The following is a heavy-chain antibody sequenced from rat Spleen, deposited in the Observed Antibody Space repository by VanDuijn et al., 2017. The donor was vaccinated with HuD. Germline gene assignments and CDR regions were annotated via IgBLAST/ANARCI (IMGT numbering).Heavy chain of an antibody. Sequence: EVKLVESGGGLVQPGRSLKLSCAASGFNFNDYWMGWVRQAPGKGLEWIGEINKDSSTIKYTPSLRDKFTISRDNAQNTLYLQMSKVGSEDTATYYCVTESFGVRDWGQGVMVTVSS. CDR3: VTESFGVRD. CDR1: GFNFNDYW. CDR2: INKDSSTI. J-gene: IGHJ2*01. V-gene: IGHV4-2*01. D-gene: IGHD4-3*01.